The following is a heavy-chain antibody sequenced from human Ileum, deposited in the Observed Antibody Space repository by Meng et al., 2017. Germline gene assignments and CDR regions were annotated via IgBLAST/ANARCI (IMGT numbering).Heavy chain of an antibody. D-gene: IGHD2-15*01. Sequence: QLQLQESGQGLLKSSQTLSLPFTVSGGSISIGDYYWSWVRQPPGKGLEWIGYIYYSGSTYYNPSLKSRAIMSVDTSKNHFSLKLSSVTAADTAVYYCARDRGGSYYFDYWGQGTLVTVSS. CDR3: ARDRGGSYYFDY. J-gene: IGHJ4*02. CDR2: IYYSGST. CDR1: GGSISIGDYY. V-gene: IGHV4-30-4*01.